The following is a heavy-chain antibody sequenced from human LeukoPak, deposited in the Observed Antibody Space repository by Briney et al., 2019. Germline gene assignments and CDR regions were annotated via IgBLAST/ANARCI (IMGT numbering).Heavy chain of an antibody. Sequence: GGSLRLSCAASGFTFSSYSMNWVRQAPGKGLEWVSSISSSSSYIYYADSVKGRFTISRDNAKNSLYLQMNSLRAEDMAVYYCASPCRYSGSPRGCDYWGQGTLVTVSS. CDR3: ASPCRYSGSPRGCDY. CDR1: GFTFSSYS. D-gene: IGHD1-26*01. J-gene: IGHJ4*02. V-gene: IGHV3-21*01. CDR2: ISSSSSYI.